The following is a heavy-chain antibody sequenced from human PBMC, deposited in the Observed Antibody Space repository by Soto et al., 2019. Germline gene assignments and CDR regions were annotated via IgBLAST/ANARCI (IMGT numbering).Heavy chain of an antibody. Sequence: SETLSLTCTVSGGSVSSSSYFWSWIRQPPGKGLEWIGYIYSSGSTNYNPSLKSRVTISLDTSKNQFSLKLNSVTAADTAVYYCARDDNYFDPWGLGTLVTVSS. CDR1: GGSVSSSSYF. CDR2: IYSSGST. CDR3: ARDDNYFDP. J-gene: IGHJ5*02. V-gene: IGHV4-61*01.